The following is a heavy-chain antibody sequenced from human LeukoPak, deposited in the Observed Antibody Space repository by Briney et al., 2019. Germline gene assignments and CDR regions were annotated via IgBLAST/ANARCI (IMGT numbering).Heavy chain of an antibody. J-gene: IGHJ4*02. Sequence: PGGSLRLSCAASGFTFSSYAMSWVRQAPGKGLEWVSAISGSGGSTYYADSVKGRFTISRDNSKNTLYLQMSSLRAEDTAVYYCAKKGELGNYFDYWGQGTLVTVSS. CDR3: AKKGELGNYFDY. D-gene: IGHD7-27*01. CDR2: ISGSGGST. V-gene: IGHV3-23*01. CDR1: GFTFSSYA.